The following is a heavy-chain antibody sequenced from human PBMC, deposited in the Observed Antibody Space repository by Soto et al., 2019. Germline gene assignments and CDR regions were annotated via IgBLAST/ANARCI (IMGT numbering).Heavy chain of an antibody. J-gene: IGHJ6*01. CDR2: IIPILDRA. D-gene: IGHD1-20*01. CDR1: GGTFSSYT. V-gene: IGHV1-69*08. Sequence: QVQLVQSGAEVKKPGSSVKVSCKASGGTFSSYTISWVRQAPGQGLEWMGGIIPILDRANYAQKFQDRVKITADNSTNTVYMELSSLRSEDTAVYYCARGITGTTPYYYYYGLDVWGQGTAVTVSS. CDR3: ARGITGTTPYYYYYGLDV.